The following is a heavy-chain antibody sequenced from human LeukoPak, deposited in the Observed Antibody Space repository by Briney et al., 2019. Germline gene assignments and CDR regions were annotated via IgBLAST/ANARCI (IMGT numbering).Heavy chain of an antibody. Sequence: PGGSLRLSCAASGFTFSDYYMSWIRQAPGKGLEWVSYISSSGSTIYYADSVKGRFTISRDNAKNSLYLQMNSLRAEDTAVYYCARVISYYYDSSPYFDYWGQGTLVTVSS. V-gene: IGHV3-11*04. CDR3: ARVISYYYDSSPYFDY. CDR2: ISSSGSTI. CDR1: GFTFSDYY. J-gene: IGHJ4*02. D-gene: IGHD3-22*01.